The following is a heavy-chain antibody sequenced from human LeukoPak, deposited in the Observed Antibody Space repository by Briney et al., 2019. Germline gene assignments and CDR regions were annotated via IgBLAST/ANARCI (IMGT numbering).Heavy chain of an antibody. CDR1: GYTFTGYY. Sequence: KVSCKASGYTFTGYYMHWVRQAAGQGLEWMGWINPNSGGTNYAQKFHGRVTMTTDTSISTAYMELSRLRSDDTAVYYCARGRWSGSCSIDYWGQGTLVTVSS. CDR3: ARGRWSGSCSIDY. J-gene: IGHJ4*02. CDR2: INPNSGGT. V-gene: IGHV1-2*02. D-gene: IGHD1-26*01.